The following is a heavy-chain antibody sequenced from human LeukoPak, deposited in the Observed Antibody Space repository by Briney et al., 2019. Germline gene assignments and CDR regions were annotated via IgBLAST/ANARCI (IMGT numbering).Heavy chain of an antibody. CDR2: IYYSGST. V-gene: IGHV4-39*07. CDR1: GGSISSSSYY. J-gene: IGHJ4*02. D-gene: IGHD3-10*01. CDR3: ARDYYGSGSYYNQPFDY. Sequence: PSETLSLTCTVSGGSISSSSYYWGWIRQPPGKGLEWIGSIYYSGSTYYNPSLKSRVTISVDTSKNQFSLKLSSVTAADTAVYYCARDYYGSGSYYNQPFDYWGQGTLVTVSS.